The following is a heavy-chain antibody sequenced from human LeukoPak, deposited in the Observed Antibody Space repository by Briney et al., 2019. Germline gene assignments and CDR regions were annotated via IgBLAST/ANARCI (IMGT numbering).Heavy chain of an antibody. CDR2: IYHSGST. CDR3: ARYSSGYSFDY. J-gene: IGHJ4*02. D-gene: IGHD3-22*01. V-gene: IGHV4-30-2*01. CDR1: GGSISSGGYS. Sequence: PSETLSLTCAVSGGSISSGGYSWSWIRQPPGKGLEWIGYIYHSGSTYYNPSLKSRVTISVDRSKNQFSLKLRSVTAADTAVYYCARYSSGYSFDYWGQGTLVTVSS.